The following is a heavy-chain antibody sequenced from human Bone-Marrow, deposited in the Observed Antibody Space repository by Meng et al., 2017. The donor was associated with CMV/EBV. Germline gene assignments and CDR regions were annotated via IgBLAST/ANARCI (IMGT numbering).Heavy chain of an antibody. CDR2: IYYSGST. V-gene: IGHV4-39*01. Sequence: SETLSLTCTVSGGSINSSSYYWGWIRQPPGKGLEWIGSIYYSGSTYYNPSLKSRVTISVDTSKNQFSLKLSSVTAADTAVYYCARHATSYYYGSGFWGQGTLVTASS. D-gene: IGHD3-10*01. CDR1: GGSINSSSYY. CDR3: ARHATSYYYGSGF. J-gene: IGHJ4*02.